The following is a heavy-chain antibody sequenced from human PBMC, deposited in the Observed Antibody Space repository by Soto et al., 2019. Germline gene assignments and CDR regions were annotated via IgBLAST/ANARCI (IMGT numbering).Heavy chain of an antibody. CDR2: ISGGGSST. V-gene: IGHV3-23*04. D-gene: IGHD3-9*01. Sequence: EVQLVESGGGFVQPGESLRLSCAASGFTFSLSAMSWVRQAPGRGLEWVSSISGGGSSTDYAESVKGRFTISRNNSKNTRHVQMNSLRAEDSAVYYCAKGPEYDILTGCDFWGQGARVTVSS. J-gene: IGHJ4*02. CDR1: GFTFSLSA. CDR3: AKGPEYDILTGCDF.